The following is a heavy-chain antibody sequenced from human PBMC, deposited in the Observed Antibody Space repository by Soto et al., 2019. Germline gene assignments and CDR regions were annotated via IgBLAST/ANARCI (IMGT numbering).Heavy chain of an antibody. CDR3: ARGPQKLIQPWKYGYCFDY. J-gene: IGHJ4*02. Sequence: QVQLQESGPGLVNPSGTLSLNCTVSGASISSYYWTWIRQPPGKRLEWIGFLYYSGSTNYNPSLKSRVIISTDTSKNRLSLRLTSVTTADTAVYYCARGPQKLIQPWKYGYCFDYWGQGTLVTVSS. CDR2: LYYSGST. V-gene: IGHV4-59*01. D-gene: IGHD5-18*01. CDR1: GASISSYY.